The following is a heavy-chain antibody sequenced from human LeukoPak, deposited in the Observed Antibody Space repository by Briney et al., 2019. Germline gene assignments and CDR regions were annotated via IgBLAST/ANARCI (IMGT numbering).Heavy chain of an antibody. CDR1: GYTFTGYY. J-gene: IGHJ4*02. CDR2: INPNSGGT. CDR3: ARDLDGTYYFAY. V-gene: IGHV1-2*02. Sequence: ASVKVSCKASGYTFTGYYMHWVRQAPGPGLEWMGWINPNSGGTNYAQKLQGRVTMTRCTAISTAYMELSGLRSDDTAVYYCARDLDGTYYFAYWGQGTLVTVSS.